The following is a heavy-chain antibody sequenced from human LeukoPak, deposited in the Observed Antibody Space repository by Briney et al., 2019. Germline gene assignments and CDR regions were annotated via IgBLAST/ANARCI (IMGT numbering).Heavy chain of an antibody. D-gene: IGHD2-2*01. Sequence: SETLSLTCTVSGSSISSYYWSWIRQPPGKGLEWFGYIYYSGSTNYNPSLKSRVTISVDTSKNQFSLKLSSVTAADTAVYYCARFVQVYCSSTSCYAGIVGAFDIWGQGTMVSVS. CDR2: IYYSGST. CDR3: ARFVQVYCSSTSCYAGIVGAFDI. CDR1: GSSISSYY. V-gene: IGHV4-59*01. J-gene: IGHJ3*02.